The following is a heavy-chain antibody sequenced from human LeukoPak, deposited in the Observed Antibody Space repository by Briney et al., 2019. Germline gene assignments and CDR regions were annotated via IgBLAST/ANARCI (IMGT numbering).Heavy chain of an antibody. V-gene: IGHV1-18*01. CDR2: IRVYNGDT. Sequence: ASVKVSCKASGYTFTHPGISWVRQAPGERLEWMGWIRVYNGDTKYPQNLQRRVTMTPDAHTSTAYMELRSLRSDDTAVYYCARDPSNTSGRFAYFDYWGRGTLVTVSS. CDR1: GYTFTHPG. D-gene: IGHD6-19*01. J-gene: IGHJ4*02. CDR3: ARDPSNTSGRFAYFDY.